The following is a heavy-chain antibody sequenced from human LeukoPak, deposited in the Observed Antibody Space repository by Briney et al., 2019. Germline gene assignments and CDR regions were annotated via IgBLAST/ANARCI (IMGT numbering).Heavy chain of an antibody. V-gene: IGHV4-59*01. D-gene: IGHD3-16*01. Sequence: SETLSLTCTVSGGSISSYYWSWIRQPPGKGLEWIGYIYYSGSTNYNPSLKSRVTISVDTSKNQFSLKLSSVTAADTAVYYCARDGGATGGFDPWGQGTLVTVSS. CDR1: GGSISSYY. CDR2: IYYSGST. CDR3: ARDGGATGGFDP. J-gene: IGHJ5*02.